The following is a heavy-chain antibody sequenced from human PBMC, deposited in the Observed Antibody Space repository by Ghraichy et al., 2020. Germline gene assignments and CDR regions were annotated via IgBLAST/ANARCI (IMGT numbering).Heavy chain of an antibody. V-gene: IGHV5-51*01. CDR2: IFPGQSDV. J-gene: IGHJ4*02. Sequence: GESLNISCKASGYSFTSYWIGWVRQKPGTGLEWMGIIFPGQSDVRYNPSFEGQVTISADESISTAYLQWSNLKASDTAIYFCARRERSYGVDSWGQGALVIVS. CDR1: GYSFTSYW. D-gene: IGHD4-17*01. CDR3: ARRERSYGVDS.